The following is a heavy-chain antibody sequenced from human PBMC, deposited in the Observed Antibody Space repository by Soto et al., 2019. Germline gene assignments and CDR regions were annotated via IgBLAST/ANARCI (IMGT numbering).Heavy chain of an antibody. Sequence: QVQLVQSGAEVKKPGASVKVSCKASGYTFTSYDINWVRQATGQGLEWMGWMNPNSGNTGHAQKCQSRATMTRNPSISTAYMELSSLSSEDTAVYYCARTLYGDNVDYWGQGTLVTVSS. D-gene: IGHD4-17*01. CDR1: GYTFTSYD. J-gene: IGHJ4*02. CDR3: ARTLYGDNVDY. CDR2: MNPNSGNT. V-gene: IGHV1-8*01.